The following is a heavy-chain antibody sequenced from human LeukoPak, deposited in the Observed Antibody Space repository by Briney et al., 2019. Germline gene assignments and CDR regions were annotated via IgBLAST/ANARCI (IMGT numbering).Heavy chain of an antibody. CDR2: IYYSGST. CDR1: GGSISSSSYY. D-gene: IGHD6-19*01. Sequence: PSETLSLTCTVSGGSISSSSYYWGWIRQPPGKGLEWIGSIYYSGSTYYNPSLKSRVTISVDTSKDQFSLKLSSVTAADTAVYYCARHIYSSGWYVGDYGMDVWGQGTTVTVSS. J-gene: IGHJ6*02. CDR3: ARHIYSSGWYVGDYGMDV. V-gene: IGHV4-39*01.